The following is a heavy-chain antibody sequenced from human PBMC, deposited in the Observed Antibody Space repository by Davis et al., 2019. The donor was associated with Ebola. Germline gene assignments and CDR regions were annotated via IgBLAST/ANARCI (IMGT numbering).Heavy chain of an antibody. V-gene: IGHV5-10-1*01. Sequence: PGGSLRLSCKGSGYSFTTYWISWVRQLPGKGLEWMGRIDPTNSYTNYGPSFQGRVSISADKSITTAYLQWSSLTASDSAMYYCARLDSSTTFDFWGQGTLVTVSS. CDR1: GYSFTTYW. CDR2: IDPTNSYT. CDR3: ARLDSSTTFDF. D-gene: IGHD1-1*01. J-gene: IGHJ4*02.